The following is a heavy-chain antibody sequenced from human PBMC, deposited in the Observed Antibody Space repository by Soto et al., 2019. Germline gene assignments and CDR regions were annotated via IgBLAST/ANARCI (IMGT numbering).Heavy chain of an antibody. Sequence: QVQLVQSGAEVKKPGASVKVSCKASGYTFTSYGISWVRQAPGQGLEWMGWISAYNGNTNYAQKPEGRVTMTTDTSTSRAYMELRSMISDDTAVYFCASNPKGGGAFDLWGQGTMVTVSS. J-gene: IGHJ3*01. D-gene: IGHD2-15*01. CDR1: GYTFTSYG. CDR2: ISAYNGNT. V-gene: IGHV1-18*01. CDR3: ASNPKGGGAFDL.